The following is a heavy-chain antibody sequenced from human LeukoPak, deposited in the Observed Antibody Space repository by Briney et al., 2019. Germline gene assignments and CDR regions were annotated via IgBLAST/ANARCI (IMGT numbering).Heavy chain of an antibody. V-gene: IGHV1-8*01. CDR2: MNPNSGNT. J-gene: IGHJ5*02. Sequence: EASVKVSSKASGYTFTSYDINWVRQATGQGLEWMGWMNPNSGNTGYAQKFQGRVTMTRNTSISTAYMELSSLRSEDTAVYYCARELGYCSGGSCYRWFDPWGQGTLVTVSS. D-gene: IGHD2-15*01. CDR1: GYTFTSYD. CDR3: ARELGYCSGGSCYRWFDP.